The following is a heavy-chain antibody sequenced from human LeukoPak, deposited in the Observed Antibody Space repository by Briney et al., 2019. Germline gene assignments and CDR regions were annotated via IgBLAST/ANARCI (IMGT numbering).Heavy chain of an antibody. CDR1: GGSISSYY. CDR2: IYYSGST. CDR3: ARVGGDGDPFDY. D-gene: IGHD4-17*01. V-gene: IGHV4-59*08. J-gene: IGHJ4*02. Sequence: PSETLSLTCTVSGGSISSYYWSWIRQPPGKGLEWIGYIYYSGSTNYNPSLKSRVTISVDTSKNQFSLKLSSVTAADTAVYYCARVGGDGDPFDYWGQGTLVTVSS.